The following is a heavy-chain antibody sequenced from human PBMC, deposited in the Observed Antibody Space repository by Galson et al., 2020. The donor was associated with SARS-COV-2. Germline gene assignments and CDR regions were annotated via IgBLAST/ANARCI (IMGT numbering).Heavy chain of an antibody. J-gene: IGHJ4*02. CDR3: ARRNDDSSLYYFDY. D-gene: IGHD3-3*01. CDR2: MYFGGSA. Sequence: TLSLTCTVSGGSISSYSHYWAWIRQPPGKGLEWIGSMYFGGSAYYNPSLRSRVTISVDTSKNQFSLRLSSVTAADTAMYYCARRNDDSSLYYFDYWGQGTLVTVSS. V-gene: IGHV4-39*01. CDR1: GGSISSYSHY.